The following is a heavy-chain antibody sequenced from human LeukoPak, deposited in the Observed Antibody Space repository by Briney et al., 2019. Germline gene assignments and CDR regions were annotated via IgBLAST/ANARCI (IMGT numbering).Heavy chain of an antibody. CDR1: VFTFSSYW. CDR2: INSDGSST. Sequence: GGSLRLSCAAAVFTFSSYWMHWVRQATGKGLVWVTRINSDGSSTSYADSVKGRFTIPRDNAKNTLYLQMNSLRAEDTAVYYCARAPPQWTAIVGNWGQGTLVTVSS. J-gene: IGHJ4*02. D-gene: IGHD2-21*01. V-gene: IGHV3-74*01. CDR3: ARAPPQWTAIVGN.